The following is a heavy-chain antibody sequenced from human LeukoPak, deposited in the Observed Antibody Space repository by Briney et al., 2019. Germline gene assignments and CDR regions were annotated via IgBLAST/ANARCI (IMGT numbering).Heavy chain of an antibody. CDR2: IKSKTDGGTT. V-gene: IGHV3-15*01. D-gene: IGHD6-19*01. CDR1: GFTFSNAW. Sequence: PGGSLRLSCAASGFTFSNAWMSWVRQAPGKGLEWVGRIKSKTDGGTTDHAAPVKGRFTISRDDSKNTLYLQMNSLKTEDTAVYYCTTDSARSTKGWSYYYYYYMDVWGKGTTVTVSS. CDR3: TTDSARSTKGWSYYYYYYMDV. J-gene: IGHJ6*03.